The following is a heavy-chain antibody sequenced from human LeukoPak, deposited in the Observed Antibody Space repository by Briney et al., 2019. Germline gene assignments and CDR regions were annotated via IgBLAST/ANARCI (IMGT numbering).Heavy chain of an antibody. CDR2: IYTSGST. CDR1: GGSISSGSYY. V-gene: IGHV4-61*02. Sequence: SQTLSLTCTVSGGSISSGSYYWSWIRQPAGKGLEWIGRIYTSGSTNYNPSLKSRVTISVDTSKNQFSLKLSSVTAADTAVYYCARLQTRTYYYGSGSYQGLYNWFDPWGQGTLVTVSS. J-gene: IGHJ5*02. D-gene: IGHD3-10*01. CDR3: ARLQTRTYYYGSGSYQGLYNWFDP.